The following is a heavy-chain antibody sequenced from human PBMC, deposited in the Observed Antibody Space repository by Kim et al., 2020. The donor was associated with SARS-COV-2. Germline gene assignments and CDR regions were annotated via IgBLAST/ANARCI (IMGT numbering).Heavy chain of an antibody. CDR1: GFTFSSYA. CDR3: ARDTSGYYGSGSYHSGMDV. J-gene: IGHJ6*02. V-gene: IGHV3-30*04. Sequence: GRSLRLSCAASGFTFSSYAMHWVRQAPGKGLEWVAVISYDGSNKYYVDSVKGRFTISRDNSKNTLYLQMNSLRAEDTAVYYCARDTSGYYGSGSYHSGMDVWGQGTTVTVSS. CDR2: ISYDGSNK. D-gene: IGHD3-10*01.